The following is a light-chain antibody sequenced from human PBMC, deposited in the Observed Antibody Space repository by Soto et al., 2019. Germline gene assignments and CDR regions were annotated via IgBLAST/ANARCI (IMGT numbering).Light chain of an antibody. CDR2: DAS. CDR1: QSVSSY. Sequence: EIVLTQSPATLSLSPGERATLSCRASQSVSSYLAWYQQKPGQAPRLLIYDASNRATGIPARFSGSGSGTEFALTINSLQSEDFAVYFCQQFNVWHRTFG. J-gene: IGKJ1*01. V-gene: IGKV3-11*01. CDR3: QQFNVWHRT.